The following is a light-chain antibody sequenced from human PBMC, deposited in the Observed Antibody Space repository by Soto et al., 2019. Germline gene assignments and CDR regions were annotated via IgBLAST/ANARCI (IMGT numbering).Light chain of an antibody. J-gene: IGKJ5*01. CDR2: DAP. Sequence: EIVLTQSPATLSLSPGGRATLSCSASQSVRSYLAWYQQKPVQAPTRLIYDAPKRSTGIPARFSGSGSASDFTPPISSLQPQDFAASYCQQRSNWASMTFGQGTRLEI. CDR1: QSVRSY. CDR3: QQRSNWASMT. V-gene: IGKV3-11*02.